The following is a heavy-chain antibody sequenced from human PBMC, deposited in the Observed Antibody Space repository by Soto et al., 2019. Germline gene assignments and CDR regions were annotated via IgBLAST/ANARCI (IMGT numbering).Heavy chain of an antibody. CDR1: GFTFGSYA. CDR2: ISYDGSNK. D-gene: IGHD4-4*01. CDR3: ARPLWRDDYNWGYFDL. Sequence: VQLVESGGGVVQPGRSLRRSCAASGFTFGSYAMHWVRQAPGKGLEWVAVISYDGSNKYYADSVKGRFTISRDNSKNTLYLQMNSLRAEDTAVYYCARPLWRDDYNWGYFDLWGRGTLVTVSS. J-gene: IGHJ2*01. V-gene: IGHV3-30-3*01.